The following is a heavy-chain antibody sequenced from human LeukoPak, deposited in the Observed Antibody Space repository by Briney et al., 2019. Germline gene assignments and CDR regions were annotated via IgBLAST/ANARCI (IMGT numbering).Heavy chain of an antibody. J-gene: IGHJ4*02. V-gene: IGHV4-34*01. CDR2: INHSGST. D-gene: IGHD3-3*01. CDR3: ARYDFRSGSPY. Sequence: SETLSLTCAVYGGSFSGYYWSWIRQPPGKGLEWIGEINHSGSTNYNPSLKSRVTISVDTSKNQFSLKLSSVTAADTAVYYCARYDFRSGSPYWGQGTLVTVSS. CDR1: GGSFSGYY.